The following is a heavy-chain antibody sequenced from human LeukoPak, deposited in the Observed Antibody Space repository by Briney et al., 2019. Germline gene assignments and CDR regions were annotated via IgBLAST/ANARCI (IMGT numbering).Heavy chain of an antibody. CDR3: AKDLMYYYDSSGSPHDY. Sequence: PGGSLRLSCEASGFTFSDYYMSWIRQAPGKGLEWVSYISSSGSTIYYADSVKGRFTISRDNAKDSLYLQMNSLRAEDTAVYYCAKDLMYYYDSSGSPHDYWGQGTLVTVSS. V-gene: IGHV3-11*01. J-gene: IGHJ4*02. D-gene: IGHD3-22*01. CDR2: ISSSGSTI. CDR1: GFTFSDYY.